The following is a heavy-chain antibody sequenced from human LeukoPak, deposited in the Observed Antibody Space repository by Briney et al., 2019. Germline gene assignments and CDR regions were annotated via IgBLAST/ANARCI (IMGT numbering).Heavy chain of an antibody. CDR2: IRYDGSNK. D-gene: IGHD3-3*01. Sequence: GGSLRPSCAASGFTFSSYGMHWVRQAPGKGLEWVAFIRYDGSNKYYADSVKGRFTISRDNSKNTLYLQMNSLRAEDTAVYYCAKDRAVEIFGATDLDYWGQGTLVTASS. J-gene: IGHJ4*02. V-gene: IGHV3-30*02. CDR3: AKDRAVEIFGATDLDY. CDR1: GFTFSSYG.